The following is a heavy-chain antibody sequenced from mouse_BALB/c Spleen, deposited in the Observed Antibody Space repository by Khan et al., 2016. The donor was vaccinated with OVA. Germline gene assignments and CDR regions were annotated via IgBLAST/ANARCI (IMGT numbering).Heavy chain of an antibody. Sequence: QVQLQQSGAELAKPGASVKMSCKASGYTFTSYWMHWVKQRPGQGLEWIGYINPSTGYTEYNQKFKDKATLTTDKSSSTASMQLSSLTSEDSAVYYCSASFLITYSIDYWGQRTSVTVSS. D-gene: IGHD1-1*01. CDR2: INPSTGYT. V-gene: IGHV1-7*01. J-gene: IGHJ4*01. CDR1: GYTFTSYW. CDR3: SASFLITYSIDY.